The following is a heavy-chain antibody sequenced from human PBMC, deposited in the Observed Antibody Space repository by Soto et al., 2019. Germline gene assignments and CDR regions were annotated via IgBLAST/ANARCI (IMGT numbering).Heavy chain of an antibody. D-gene: IGHD3-3*01. CDR3: ARLFGVVISRDLYYYYGMDV. J-gene: IGHJ6*02. Sequence: QLQLQESGPGLVKPSETLSLTCTVSGGSISSSSYYWGWIRQPPGKGLEWIGSIYYSGSTYYNPSLKSRVNISVDTSKNQFSLKLSSVTAADTAGYYCARLFGVVISRDLYYYYGMDVWGQGTTVTVSS. CDR2: IYYSGST. V-gene: IGHV4-39*01. CDR1: GGSISSSSYY.